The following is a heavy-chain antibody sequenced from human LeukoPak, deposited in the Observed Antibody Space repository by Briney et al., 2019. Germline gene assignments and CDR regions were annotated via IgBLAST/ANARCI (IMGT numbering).Heavy chain of an antibody. V-gene: IGHV3-48*03. CDR2: ISSSGSTI. CDR3: AELGITMIGGV. D-gene: IGHD3-10*02. J-gene: IGHJ6*04. CDR1: GHTFTSYG. Sequence: SCKASGHTFTSYGISWVRQAPGKGLEWVSYISSSGSTIYYADSVKGRFTISRDNAKNSLYLQMNSLRAEDTAVYYCAELGITMIGGVWGKGTTVTISS.